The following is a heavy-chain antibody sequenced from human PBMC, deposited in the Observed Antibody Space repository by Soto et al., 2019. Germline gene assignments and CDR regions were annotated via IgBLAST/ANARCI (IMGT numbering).Heavy chain of an antibody. V-gene: IGHV3-23*01. CDR3: AKGKAKMVRVFIIDF. CDR2: VSGSGGRT. J-gene: IGHJ4*02. CDR1: GFTFSSYA. Sequence: GGSLKIFCAASGFTFSSYAMSWVRQASGEGLEWVSAVSGSGGRTYYADFVKGLFTISRDNSKNTLYLQMNSLRAEDTAVYYCAKGKAKMVRVFIIDFWGQGTLVTVSS. D-gene: IGHD3-10*01.